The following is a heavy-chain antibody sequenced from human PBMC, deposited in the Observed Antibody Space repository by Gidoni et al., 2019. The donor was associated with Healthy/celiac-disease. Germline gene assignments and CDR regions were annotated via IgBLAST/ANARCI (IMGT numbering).Heavy chain of an antibody. CDR1: GFTVSSNY. Sequence: EVQLVESGGGLVQPGGSLRLSCSASGFTVSSNYMSWVRQAPGKGLEWVSVIYSGGSTYYADSVKGRFTISRDNSKNTLYLQMNSLRAEDTAVYYCAREALELDAFDIWGQGTMVTVSS. V-gene: IGHV3-66*01. CDR2: IYSGGST. CDR3: AREALELDAFDI. D-gene: IGHD1-7*01. J-gene: IGHJ3*02.